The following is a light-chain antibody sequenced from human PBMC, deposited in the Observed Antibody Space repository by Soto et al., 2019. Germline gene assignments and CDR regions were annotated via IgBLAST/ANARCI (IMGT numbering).Light chain of an antibody. V-gene: IGKV1-5*01. J-gene: IGKJ1*01. CDR2: DAS. CDR3: QQYETFSGT. CDR1: QSVSGW. Sequence: DIQITQSPSTLSASVGDTVTVTCRASQSVSGWLAWYQQPQGEAPKLLIYDASALQRGVPSRFRGMGSGTKFTLPLARLQTDDFETYYCQQYETFSGTFGPGTQVDIK.